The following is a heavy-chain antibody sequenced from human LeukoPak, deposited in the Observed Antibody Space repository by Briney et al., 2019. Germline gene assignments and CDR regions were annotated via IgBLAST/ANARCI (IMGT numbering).Heavy chain of an antibody. V-gene: IGHV4-4*07. D-gene: IGHD6-6*01. J-gene: IGHJ5*02. CDR1: GDSIKNYQ. Sequence: SETLSLTCSVSGDSIKNYQWNWLRQPAGKGLEWIGRIYSSGSINYNPSLRRRLTLSVDTSKNQFSLKLSSVTAADTAVYYCARDRRPRIDPWGQGTLVTVSS. CDR2: IYSSGSI. CDR3: ARDRRPRIDP.